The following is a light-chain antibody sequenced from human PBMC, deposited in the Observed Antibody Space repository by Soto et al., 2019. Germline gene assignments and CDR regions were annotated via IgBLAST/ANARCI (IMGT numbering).Light chain of an antibody. Sequence: QSVLTQPPSASGSPGQSVTISCIGASSDLAIYNYVSWYQQQPGKAPKLMIYQVTNRPSGVSNRFSGSRSGNTASLTISGLQAEDEADYYCSSYTDSSNYVFGTGTKVTV. CDR3: SSYTDSSNYV. CDR2: QVT. V-gene: IGLV2-14*01. J-gene: IGLJ1*01. CDR1: SSDLAIYNY.